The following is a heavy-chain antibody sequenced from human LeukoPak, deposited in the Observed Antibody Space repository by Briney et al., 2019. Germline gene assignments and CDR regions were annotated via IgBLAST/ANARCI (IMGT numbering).Heavy chain of an antibody. D-gene: IGHD4-17*01. Sequence: ASVKVSCEASGYTFTSYGISWVRQAPGQGLEWMGWISAYNGNTNYAQKLQGRVTMTTDTSTSTAYMELRSLRSDDTAVYYCARDVEPRWGDYEDYWGQGTLVTVSS. V-gene: IGHV1-18*01. CDR1: GYTFTSYG. CDR3: ARDVEPRWGDYEDY. CDR2: ISAYNGNT. J-gene: IGHJ4*02.